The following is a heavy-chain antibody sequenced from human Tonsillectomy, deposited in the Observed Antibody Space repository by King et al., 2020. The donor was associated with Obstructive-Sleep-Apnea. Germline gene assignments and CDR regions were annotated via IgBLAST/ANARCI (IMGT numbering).Heavy chain of an antibody. Sequence: DVQLVESGGGVVQPGESLRLSCAASGFTFSSYWMAWVRQAPGKGLEWVANIKQDGSEEYYVDSVKGRFTIYRDNAKKSLNLQMNSLRAEDTGVYYCAREDRDYGDYGFDYWGQGTLVTVSS. V-gene: IGHV3-7*01. CDR3: AREDRDYGDYGFDY. J-gene: IGHJ4*02. CDR1: GFTFSSYW. CDR2: IKQDGSEE. D-gene: IGHD4-17*01.